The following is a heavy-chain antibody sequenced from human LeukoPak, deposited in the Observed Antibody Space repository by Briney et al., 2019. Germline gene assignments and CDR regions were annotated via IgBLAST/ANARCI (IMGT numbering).Heavy chain of an antibody. CDR3: AKGRITMIVDDWYFDL. J-gene: IGHJ2*01. V-gene: IGHV3-23*01. Sequence: GGSLRLSCAASGFTFSTYPMSWVRQAPGKGLEWVSVISGSGGSTYYADSVKGRFTISRDNSKNTLCLQMNSLRAEDTAVYYCAKGRITMIVDDWYFDLWGRGTLVTVSS. D-gene: IGHD3-22*01. CDR2: ISGSGGST. CDR1: GFTFSTYP.